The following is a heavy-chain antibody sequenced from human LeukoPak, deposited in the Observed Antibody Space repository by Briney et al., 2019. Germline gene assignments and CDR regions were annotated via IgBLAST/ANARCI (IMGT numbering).Heavy chain of an antibody. CDR2: IKQDGSEK. J-gene: IGHJ4*02. CDR3: ARDVKYYGSGSYGDY. Sequence: GGSLRLSCAASGFTFSSYWMNWVRQPPGKGLEWVANIKQDGSEKHYVASVKGRFTISRDNAKNSLYLQMNSLRAEDTAVYYCARDVKYYGSGSYGDYWGQGTLVTVSS. CDR1: GFTFSSYW. D-gene: IGHD3-10*01. V-gene: IGHV3-7*01.